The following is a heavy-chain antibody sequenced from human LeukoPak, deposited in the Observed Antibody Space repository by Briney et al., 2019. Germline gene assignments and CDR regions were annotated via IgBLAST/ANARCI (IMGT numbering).Heavy chain of an antibody. J-gene: IGHJ4*02. CDR2: IWSDATNE. CDR3: AKDKTGKVCEY. CDR1: GFTFSHFA. Sequence: GTSLRLSCEASGFTFSHFAMHWVRQAPDKGLEWVAVIWSDATNEYYADSVKGRFTISRDNFKRTVSLEMNSLRAEDTAVYFCAKDKTGKVCEYWGQGTLVTASS. V-gene: IGHV3-33*06. D-gene: IGHD7-27*01.